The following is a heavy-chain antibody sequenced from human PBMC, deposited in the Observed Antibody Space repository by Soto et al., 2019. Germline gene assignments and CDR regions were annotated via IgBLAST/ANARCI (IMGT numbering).Heavy chain of an antibody. V-gene: IGHV3-23*01. D-gene: IGHD2-15*01. CDR3: AKDSSGSCYSPIAY. CDR1: GFTFSNYA. CDR2: ICGSGAGT. Sequence: PGGSLRLSCSASGFTFSNYAMSWVRQAPGKGLEWVSVICGSGAGTYYADSVKGRFTISRDNSKNTLYLQMNSLRAEDTAVYFCAKDSSGSCYSPIAYWGHGTLVTVSS. J-gene: IGHJ4*01.